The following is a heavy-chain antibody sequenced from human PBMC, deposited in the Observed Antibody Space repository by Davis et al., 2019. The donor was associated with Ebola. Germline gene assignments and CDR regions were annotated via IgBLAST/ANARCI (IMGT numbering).Heavy chain of an antibody. CDR2: IPHVGSEK. CDR3: ARGAGYYYDSSGYRYYYYYYGMDV. D-gene: IGHD3-22*01. Sequence: GESLKISCAASGFTFSTYSIPWVRQAPGKGLEWVATIPHVGSEKYYVDSVKGRFTSSRDNAKNSVYLQMNSLRAEDTAVYYCARGAGYYYDSSGYRYYYYYYGMDVWGQGTTVTVSS. CDR1: GFTFSTYS. J-gene: IGHJ6*02. V-gene: IGHV3-7*01.